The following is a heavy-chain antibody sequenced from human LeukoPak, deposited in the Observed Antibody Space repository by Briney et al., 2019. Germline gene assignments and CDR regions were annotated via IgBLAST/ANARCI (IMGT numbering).Heavy chain of an antibody. CDR2: IYYSGST. Sequence: SETLSLTCTVSGGSISSYYWSWIRQPPGEGLEWIGYIYYSGSTNYNPSLKSRVTISVDTSKNQFSLKLSSVTAADTAVYYCAREHYYDSSGYYQRGYYYYGMDVWGQGTTVTVSS. V-gene: IGHV4-59*01. CDR1: GGSISSYY. D-gene: IGHD3-22*01. J-gene: IGHJ6*02. CDR3: AREHYYDSSGYYQRGYYYYGMDV.